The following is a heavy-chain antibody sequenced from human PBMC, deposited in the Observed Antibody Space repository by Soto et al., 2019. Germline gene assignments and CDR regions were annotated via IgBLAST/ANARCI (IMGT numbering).Heavy chain of an antibody. J-gene: IGHJ6*03. V-gene: IGHV1-2*04. D-gene: IGHD3-9*01. CDR1: GXXXXXXX. CDR2: INPNSGGT. CDR3: AREEGYYNMGTFPVYYLDV. Sequence: SVKVSCKSSGXXXXXXXMHGVRQXPXQGLXGMGWINPNSGGTNYAQTFQGWVTMTRDTDISTAYMEMSRLRSDDTAVYYCAREEGYYNMGTFPVYYLDVWGNGXTVTRLL.